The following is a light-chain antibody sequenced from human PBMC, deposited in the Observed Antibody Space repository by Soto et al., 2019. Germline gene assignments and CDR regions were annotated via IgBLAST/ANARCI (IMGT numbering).Light chain of an antibody. V-gene: IGKV3-20*01. J-gene: IGKJ2*01. CDR3: QQYGSSPPYT. CDR1: QSVSSSY. Sequence: EIVLTQSPGTLSLSPGERATLSCRASQSVSSSYLAWYQQKPGQAPRLLIYGSSSRAPGIPDRFSGSGSGTDFTRTISRLEPEDFAVYYCQQYGSSPPYTFGQGTKLEIK. CDR2: GSS.